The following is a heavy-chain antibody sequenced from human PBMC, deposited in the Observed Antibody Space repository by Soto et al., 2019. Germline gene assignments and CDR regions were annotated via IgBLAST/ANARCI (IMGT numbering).Heavy chain of an antibody. J-gene: IGHJ3*02. CDR1: RFSFSNYA. D-gene: IGHD4-17*01. CDR2: ITGSGGGT. V-gene: IGHV3-23*01. Sequence: VQLLESGGRLVPPGGSLRLSCAGSRFSFSNYAMTWARQAPGEGLEWVSSITGSGGGTTYADSVKGRFTISRDNSKNILYLQMDSLRADDTAVYYCSTDPSGDYIGAFDNWGQGTMVTVSS. CDR3: STDPSGDYIGAFDN.